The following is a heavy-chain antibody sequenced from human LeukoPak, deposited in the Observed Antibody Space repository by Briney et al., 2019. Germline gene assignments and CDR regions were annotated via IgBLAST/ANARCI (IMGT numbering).Heavy chain of an antibody. J-gene: IGHJ4*02. CDR1: GYRFTNYW. Sequence: GGALQISFKGSGYRFTNYWISRVRQMPGKGVEWMGRIDPDDSYTNYSPSFQGHVTISVDKSISTAYLQWSSLKASDTAMYYCARQTDTANVGAYWGQGTLVTVSS. V-gene: IGHV5-10-1*01. CDR3: ARQTDTANVGAY. D-gene: IGHD5-18*01. CDR2: IDPDDSYT.